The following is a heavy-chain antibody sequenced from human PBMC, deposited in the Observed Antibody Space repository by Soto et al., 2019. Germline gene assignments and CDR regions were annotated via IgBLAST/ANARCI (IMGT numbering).Heavy chain of an antibody. CDR3: AREGNDYGPTRRPQGAFDI. D-gene: IGHD4-17*01. V-gene: IGHV3-30-3*01. CDR1: GFTFSSYA. CDR2: ISYDGSNK. Sequence: QVQLVESGGGVVQPGRSLRLSCAASGFTFSSYAMHWVRQAPGKGLEWVAVISYDGSNKYYADSVKGRFTISRDNSKNTLYLQMNSLRAEDTAVYYCAREGNDYGPTRRPQGAFDIWGQGTMVTVSS. J-gene: IGHJ3*02.